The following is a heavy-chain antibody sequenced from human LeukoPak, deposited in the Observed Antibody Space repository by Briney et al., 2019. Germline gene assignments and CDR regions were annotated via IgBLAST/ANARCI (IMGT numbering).Heavy chain of an antibody. V-gene: IGHV4-4*07. D-gene: IGHD2-2*01. CDR2: IYTSGST. CDR1: GGSISSYY. J-gene: IGHJ5*02. Sequence: SETLSLTCTVSGGSISSYYWSWIRQPAGKGLEWIGRIYTSGSTNYNPSLKSRVTMSVDTSKNQFSLKLSSVTAADTAVYYCASTNCGSVSCYGANWFDPWGQGTLVTVSS. CDR3: ASTNCGSVSCYGANWFDP.